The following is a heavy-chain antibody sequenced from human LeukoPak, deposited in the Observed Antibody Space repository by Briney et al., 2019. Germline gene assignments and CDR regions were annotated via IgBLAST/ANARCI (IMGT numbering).Heavy chain of an antibody. Sequence: PGGSLRLSCAASGFTFSSYSMNWVRQAPGKGLEWVSSISSSSSYIYYADSVKGRFTISRDNAKNSLYLQMNSLRAEDTAVYYCARGIYGSGDNWFDPWGQGTLVTVSS. CDR1: GFTFSSYS. V-gene: IGHV3-21*01. J-gene: IGHJ5*02. D-gene: IGHD3-10*01. CDR3: ARGIYGSGDNWFDP. CDR2: ISSSSSYI.